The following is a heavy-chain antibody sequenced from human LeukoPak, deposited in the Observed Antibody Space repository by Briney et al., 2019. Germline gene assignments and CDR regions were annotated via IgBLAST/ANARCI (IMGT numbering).Heavy chain of an antibody. V-gene: IGHV3-74*01. D-gene: IGHD4-11*01. CDR2: INTEGTTT. CDR1: GFPLSTYW. J-gene: IGHJ5*01. CDR3: ARGTPFSNSYNWLDS. Sequence: GGSLRLSCAASGFPLSTYWMHWVRQAPGKGPVWVSRINTEGTTTQYADSVKGRFTISRDNAKNTLDLLMNSLRDEDTAMYFCARGTPFSNSYNWLDSWGQGTLVTVSS.